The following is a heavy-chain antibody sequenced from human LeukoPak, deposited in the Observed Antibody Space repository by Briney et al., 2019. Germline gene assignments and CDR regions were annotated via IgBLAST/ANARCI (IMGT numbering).Heavy chain of an antibody. CDR1: GGSISSSSYY. J-gene: IGHJ6*03. CDR2: IYYSGST. D-gene: IGHD3-10*01. V-gene: IGHV4-39*07. CDR3: ARDRARFGEKYGPSTAYYMDV. Sequence: ASETLSLTCTVSGGSISSSSYYWGWIRQPPGKGLEWIGSIYYSGSTYYNPSLKSRVTISVDTSKNQFSLKLSSVTAADTAVYYCARDRARFGEKYGPSTAYYMDVWGKGTTVTISS.